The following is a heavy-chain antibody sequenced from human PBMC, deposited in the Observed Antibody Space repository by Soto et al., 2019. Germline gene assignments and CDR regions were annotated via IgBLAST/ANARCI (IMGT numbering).Heavy chain of an antibody. CDR1: GGTFSSYT. CDR3: ARDEFRDYGDYVDYYYGMDV. Sequence: QVQLVQSGAEVKKPGSSVKVSCKASGGTFSSYTISWVRQVPGQGLEWMGRIIPILGIANYAQKFQGRVTITADKSTSTAYMELSSLRSEDTAVYYCARDEFRDYGDYVDYYYGMDVWGQGTTVTVSS. V-gene: IGHV1-69*08. D-gene: IGHD4-17*01. J-gene: IGHJ6*02. CDR2: IIPILGIA.